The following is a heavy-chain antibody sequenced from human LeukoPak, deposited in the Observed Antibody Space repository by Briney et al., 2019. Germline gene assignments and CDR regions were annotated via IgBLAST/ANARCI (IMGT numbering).Heavy chain of an antibody. CDR3: ARDRMSDGYNNFDY. CDR1: GYTFTGYY. Sequence: ASVKVSCKASGYTFTGYYMHWVRQAPGQGLEWMGRINPNSGGTNYAQKFQGRVTMTRDTSISTAYMELSRLRSDDTAVYYCARDRMSDGYNNFDYWGQGTLVTVSS. V-gene: IGHV1-2*06. J-gene: IGHJ4*02. D-gene: IGHD5-24*01. CDR2: INPNSGGT.